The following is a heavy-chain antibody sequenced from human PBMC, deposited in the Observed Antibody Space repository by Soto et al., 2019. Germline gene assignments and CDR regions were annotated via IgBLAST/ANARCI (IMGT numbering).Heavy chain of an antibody. CDR2: IYWDDDK. CDR1: GFSLTTRGVG. J-gene: IGHJ5*02. CDR3: AHIPDYYQYDWFDP. Sequence: QITLKESGPTLVKPTRTLTLTCTFSGFSLTTRGVGVGWIRQPPGKALECLALIYWDDDKRYSPSLQSRLSITKDSCKNHVVLTMTNVDPVDTATYYCAHIPDYYQYDWFDPWGQGTLVSVSS. D-gene: IGHD3-16*01. V-gene: IGHV2-5*02.